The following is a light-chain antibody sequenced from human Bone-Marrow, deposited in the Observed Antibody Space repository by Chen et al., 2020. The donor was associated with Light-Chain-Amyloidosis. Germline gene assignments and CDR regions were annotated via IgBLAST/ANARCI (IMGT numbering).Light chain of an antibody. CDR3: QQYNDWPL. CDR2: GAS. CDR1: QSVSNN. Sequence: EILMTQSPATLSVSPGERATLSCRASQSVSNNLPWYQQKPGQAPRLLIYGASTRATGIPARFSGSGSGTEFTLSISSLQSEDFAVYYCQQYNDWPLFGPGTKVDI. J-gene: IGKJ3*01. V-gene: IGKV3-15*01.